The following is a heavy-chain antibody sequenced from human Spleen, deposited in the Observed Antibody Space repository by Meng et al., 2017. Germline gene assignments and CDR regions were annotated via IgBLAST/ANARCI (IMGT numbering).Heavy chain of an antibody. CDR1: GFTFNSHW. CDR2: VNTDGTNT. J-gene: IGHJ4*02. D-gene: IGHD3-22*01. Sequence: GESLKISCAASGFTFNSHWMHWVRQVPGKGLEWLARVNTDGTNTNYADSVKGRFTISRDNSKNTVFLQINSLRAEDTAVYYCARSPIDKYDLSALPLDYWGQGTLVTVSS. CDR3: ARSPIDKYDLSALPLDY. V-gene: IGHV3-74*01.